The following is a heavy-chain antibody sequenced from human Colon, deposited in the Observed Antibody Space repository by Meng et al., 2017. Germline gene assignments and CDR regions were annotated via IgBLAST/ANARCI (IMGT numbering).Heavy chain of an antibody. J-gene: IGHJ4*02. Sequence: VQLQRSGPGRGSPSGTLSLTCAVSGDSIRSSNWWSWVRQPQGRRLEWIGEIYHSGSTNYNPSLKNRLSLTVAKSKNQFSLTLHSVTAADTAVYYCARVIYASGNMAHLDCWGQGTLVTVSS. CDR2: IYHSGST. D-gene: IGHD3-10*01. CDR3: ARVIYASGNMAHLDC. CDR1: GDSIRSSNW. V-gene: IGHV4-4*02.